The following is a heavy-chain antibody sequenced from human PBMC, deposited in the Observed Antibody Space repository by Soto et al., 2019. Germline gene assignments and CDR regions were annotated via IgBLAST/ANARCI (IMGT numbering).Heavy chain of an antibody. CDR1: GFTFSSYA. V-gene: IGHV3-23*01. D-gene: IGHD3-22*01. J-gene: IGHJ4*02. Sequence: GGSLRLSCPASGFTFSSYAMSWVRQVQGKGLEWVSAISGSGGSTYYADSVKGRFTISRDNSKNTLYLQMNSLRAEDTAVYYCAKDLRGYYDSSGYHGYWGQGTLVTVSS. CDR2: ISGSGGST. CDR3: AKDLRGYYDSSGYHGY.